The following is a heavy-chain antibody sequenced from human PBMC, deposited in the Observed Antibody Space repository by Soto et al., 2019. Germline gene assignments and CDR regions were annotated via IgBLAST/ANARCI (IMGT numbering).Heavy chain of an antibody. CDR2: ISGSGGST. Sequence: GGSLRVSCAASGFIFSSYAMSWGRQAPGKGLEWVSAISGSGGSTYYADSVKGRFTISRDNSKNTLYLQMNSLRAEDTAVYYCAKDWPYYYDSSGSLPDYWGQGTLVTVSS. D-gene: IGHD3-22*01. J-gene: IGHJ4*02. V-gene: IGHV3-23*01. CDR3: AKDWPYYYDSSGSLPDY. CDR1: GFIFSSYA.